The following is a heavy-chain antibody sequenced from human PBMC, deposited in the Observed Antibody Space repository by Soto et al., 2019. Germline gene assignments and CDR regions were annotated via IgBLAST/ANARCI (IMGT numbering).Heavy chain of an antibody. J-gene: IGHJ4*02. Sequence: EGSLRLSCEVSGFTFSSYGMTWVRQAPGKGLEWVSTIFAGGTTLYADSVKGRFTISRDNSRNTLYLQMTRLKADDTAVYYCAKDGSYYDFDYWGQGTQVTVSS. V-gene: IGHV3-23*01. CDR1: GFTFSSYG. D-gene: IGHD3-10*01. CDR3: AKDGSYYDFDY. CDR2: IFAGGTT.